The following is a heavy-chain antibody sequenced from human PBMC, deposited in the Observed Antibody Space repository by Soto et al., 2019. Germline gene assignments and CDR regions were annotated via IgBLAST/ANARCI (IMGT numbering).Heavy chain of an antibody. CDR3: ASCLTGYSYGRYYYYGMDV. D-gene: IGHD5-18*01. CDR2: IYPGDSDT. V-gene: IGHV5-51*01. J-gene: IGHJ6*02. CDR1: GYSFTSYW. Sequence: GESLKISCKGSGYSFTSYWIGWVRQMPGKGLEWMGIIYPGDSDTRYSPSFQGQVTISADKSISTAYLQWSSLKASDTAMYYCASCLTGYSYGRYYYYGMDVWGQGTTVTVSS.